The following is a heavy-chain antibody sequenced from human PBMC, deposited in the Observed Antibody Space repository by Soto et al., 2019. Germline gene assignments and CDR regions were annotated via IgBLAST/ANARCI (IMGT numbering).Heavy chain of an antibody. D-gene: IGHD3-16*01. CDR2: INPNSGGT. CDR1: GYTFTGYY. V-gene: IGHV1-2*02. Sequence: ASVKVSCKASGYTFTGYYMHWVRQASGQGLEWMGWINPNSGGTNYAQKFQGRVTMTRDTSISTAYMELSRLRSDDTAVYYCASRGKYYYYYGMDVWGQGTTVTVSS. J-gene: IGHJ6*02. CDR3: ASRGKYYYYYGMDV.